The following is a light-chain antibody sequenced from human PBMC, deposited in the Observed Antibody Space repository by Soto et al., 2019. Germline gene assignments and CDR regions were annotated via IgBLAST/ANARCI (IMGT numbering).Light chain of an antibody. V-gene: IGKV3-20*01. CDR2: GAS. J-gene: IGKJ3*01. CDR3: EQYRA. CDR1: QSVSSTY. Sequence: EVVLTQSPGTLSLSPGERAALSCRASQSVSSTYLAWYQQKPGQAPRLLIYGASSRATGIPDRFSGSGSGTDFTLIISRLEPEDLAVYYCEQYRAFGPGTKVDIK.